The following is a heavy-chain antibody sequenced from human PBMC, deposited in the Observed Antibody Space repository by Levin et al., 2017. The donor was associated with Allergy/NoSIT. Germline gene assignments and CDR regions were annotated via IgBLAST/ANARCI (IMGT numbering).Heavy chain of an antibody. D-gene: IGHD3-22*01. J-gene: IGHJ3*02. Sequence: PSETLSLTCAVSGGSISSGGYYWSWIRQHPGKGLEWIGYIFYSGSTDYNPSLKSRVTISVDTSKNQFSLKLSSVTAADTAVYFCARGGVVAMISHNAFHIWGQGTMVTVSS. CDR3: ARGGVVAMISHNAFHI. CDR2: IFYSGST. V-gene: IGHV4-31*11. CDR1: GGSISSGGYY.